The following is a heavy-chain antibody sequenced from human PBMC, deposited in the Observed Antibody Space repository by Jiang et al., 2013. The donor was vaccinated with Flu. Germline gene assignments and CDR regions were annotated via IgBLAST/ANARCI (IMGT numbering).Heavy chain of an antibody. CDR1: GFTFSSYG. D-gene: IGHD2-2*01. CDR3: ARDDASDWYYDL. J-gene: IGHJ2*01. Sequence: VQLLESGGGVVQPGRSLRLSCAASGFTFSSYGMHWVRQAPGKGLEWVAVIWYDGSKKYYADSVKGRFTISRDNSKNTLYLQMNSLGAEDTALYYCARDDASDWYYDLWGRGTLVTVSS. CDR2: IWYDGSKK. V-gene: IGHV3-33*01.